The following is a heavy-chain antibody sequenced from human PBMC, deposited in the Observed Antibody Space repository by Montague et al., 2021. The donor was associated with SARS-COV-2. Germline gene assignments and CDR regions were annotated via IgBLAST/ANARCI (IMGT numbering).Heavy chain of an antibody. CDR2: IHHGGST. V-gene: IGHV4-34*01. Sequence: SETLSLTCAVHGGSFSTYSWNWIRQPPGKGLEWIGEIHHGGSTNYNPSLKSRVTISADTSNNQFSLKLTSVAAADTAVYYCARLSAGVVPSPILGVGPYYSYYYLDVWGQGTTVTVSS. CDR1: GGSFSTYS. J-gene: IGHJ6*03. D-gene: IGHD2-2*02. CDR3: ARLSAGVVPSPILGVGPYYSYYYLDV.